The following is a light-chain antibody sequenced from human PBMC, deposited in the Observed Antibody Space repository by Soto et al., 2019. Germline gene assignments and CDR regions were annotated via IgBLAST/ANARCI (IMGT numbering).Light chain of an antibody. V-gene: IGKV3-11*01. J-gene: IGKJ4*01. CDR2: DAS. CDR1: QSISNF. CDR3: QQRTTGT. Sequence: EIVLTQSPATLSLSPGDSATLSCRASQSISNFLAWYQQKPGQAPRLLIYDASHRVTGVPGRFSGSGSGTAFTLPTSSLAPDDFAVYHCQQRTTGTFGGGTKVEI.